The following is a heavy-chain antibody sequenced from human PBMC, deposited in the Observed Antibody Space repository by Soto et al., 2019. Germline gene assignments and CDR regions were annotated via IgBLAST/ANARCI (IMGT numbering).Heavy chain of an antibody. D-gene: IGHD1-1*01. CDR1: GGSIRSSTSY. CDR3: AREIRNQSGDSHHWHFDR. V-gene: IGHV4-31*03. J-gene: IGHJ2*01. CDR2: IYFSGST. Sequence: SETLSLTCTVSGGSIRSSTSYWRWIRHHPGKGLEWIGFIYFSGSTFYHPSLKSRFTISVDPSRNQFSLKLTSVTAADTAVYYCAREIRNQSGDSHHWHFDRWGRGTQVTFSS.